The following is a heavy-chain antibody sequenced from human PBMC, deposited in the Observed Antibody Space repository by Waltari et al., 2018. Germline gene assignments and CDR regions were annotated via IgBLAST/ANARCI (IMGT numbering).Heavy chain of an antibody. D-gene: IGHD5-18*01. J-gene: IGHJ4*02. CDR3: ARQDVDTDLVHYFDH. CDR2: IFPGDSDV. CDR1: GYSFSSYW. Sequence: EVQLVQSGAEVKKSGESLKISCTGSGYSFSSYWIGWVRQMPGKGLEWMGLIFPGDSDVRYSPSFQGQVTISAVKAINTAYLQWSTLKASDTAMYYCARQDVDTDLVHYFDHWGQGALVTVSS. V-gene: IGHV5-51*01.